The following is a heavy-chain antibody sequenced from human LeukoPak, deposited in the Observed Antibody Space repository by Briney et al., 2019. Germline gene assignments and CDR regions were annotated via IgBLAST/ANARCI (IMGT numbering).Heavy chain of an antibody. Sequence: ASVKVSCKASGYTFTGYYMHWVRQAPGQGLEWMGWINPNSGGTNYAQKFQGRVTMTRDTSISTAYMELSRLRSDDTAVYYCARVQRFAYYYMDVWGKGTMVTVSS. CDR3: ARVQRFAYYYMDV. D-gene: IGHD3-3*01. CDR2: INPNSGGT. J-gene: IGHJ6*03. CDR1: GYTFTGYY. V-gene: IGHV1-2*02.